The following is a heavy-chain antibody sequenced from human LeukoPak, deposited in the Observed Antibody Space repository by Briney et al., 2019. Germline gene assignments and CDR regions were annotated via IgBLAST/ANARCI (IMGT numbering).Heavy chain of an antibody. Sequence: PGGSLRLSCAASGFTFSDYYMNWIRQAPGEGLEWVSYISGSSTNANYADSVKGRFTSSRDSAKNSLYLQMNSLRAEDTAMYYCAGSAKAYDAFDIWGQGTMVTVSS. V-gene: IGHV3-11*03. CDR2: ISGSSTNA. J-gene: IGHJ3*02. CDR3: AGSAKAYDAFDI. CDR1: GFTFSDYY.